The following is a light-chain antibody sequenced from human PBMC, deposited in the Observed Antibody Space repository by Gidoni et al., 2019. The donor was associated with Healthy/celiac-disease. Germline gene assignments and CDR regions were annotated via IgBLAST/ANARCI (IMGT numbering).Light chain of an antibody. J-gene: IGKJ5*01. CDR3: QQRSNWPPIT. V-gene: IGKV3-11*01. CDR1: QSVSSY. Sequence: IVLTQSPATLSLSPGERATLSCRASQSVSSYLAWSQQKPGQAPRLLIYDASNRATGIPARFSGSGSGTDFTLTISSLEPEDCAVYYCQQRSNWPPITVGQGTRLEIK. CDR2: DAS.